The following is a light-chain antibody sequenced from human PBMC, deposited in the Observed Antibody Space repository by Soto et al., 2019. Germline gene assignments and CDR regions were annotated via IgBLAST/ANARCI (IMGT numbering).Light chain of an antibody. Sequence: EIVMTQSPATLSVSPGERATLSCRASQSVSSYLAWYQQKPGQAPRLLIYGASTRATGIPARFTGSGSGTEFILTISSLQSEDSAVYYCQQYNFWPPETFGQGTKVDI. J-gene: IGKJ1*01. CDR1: QSVSSY. V-gene: IGKV3-15*01. CDR2: GAS. CDR3: QQYNFWPPET.